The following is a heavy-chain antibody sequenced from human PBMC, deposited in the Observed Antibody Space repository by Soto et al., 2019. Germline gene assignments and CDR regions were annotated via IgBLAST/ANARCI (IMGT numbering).Heavy chain of an antibody. CDR2: IYPGDSGT. CDR1: GYTFTNYW. CDR3: AKTPLYYDSGGYYWYFDY. Sequence: HGESLKISCKGSGYTFTNYWIGWVRQMPGKGLEWMAIIYPGDSGTGYSPAFQGQVTISADKSISTAYLQWSSLKASDTAMYYCAKTPLYYDSGGYYWYFDYWGQGTLVTVSS. D-gene: IGHD3-22*01. V-gene: IGHV5-51*01. J-gene: IGHJ4*02.